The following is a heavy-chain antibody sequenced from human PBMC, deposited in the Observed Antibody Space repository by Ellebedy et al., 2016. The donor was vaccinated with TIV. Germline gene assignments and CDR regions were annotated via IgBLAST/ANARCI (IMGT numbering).Heavy chain of an antibody. Sequence: SETLSLTXTVSGGSISGYFWSWIRQPAGKGLECIGRIYSSGSTTYKPSLKSRLTMSVDTSRNQIFLKLTSVTAADTAVYYCARSPPLYYFDDSGNYPSYAFDIWGQGTMVTVSS. V-gene: IGHV4-4*07. CDR3: ARSPPLYYFDDSGNYPSYAFDI. CDR2: IYSSGST. D-gene: IGHD3-22*01. J-gene: IGHJ3*02. CDR1: GGSISGYF.